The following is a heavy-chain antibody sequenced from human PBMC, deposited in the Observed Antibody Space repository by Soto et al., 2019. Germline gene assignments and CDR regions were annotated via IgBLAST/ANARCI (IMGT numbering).Heavy chain of an antibody. CDR1: GFTFSSYA. Sequence: HVQLVESGGGVVQPGRSLRLSCAASGFTFSSYAMHWVRQAPGKGLEWVAVISYDGTNEFYADSVKGRFTISRDNSKNTLYLQMNSLSAEDTAVYYCARGYTAAPRTSHFDYWGQGTLVTVSS. V-gene: IGHV3-30-3*01. D-gene: IGHD6-13*01. CDR2: ISYDGTNE. CDR3: ARGYTAAPRTSHFDY. J-gene: IGHJ4*02.